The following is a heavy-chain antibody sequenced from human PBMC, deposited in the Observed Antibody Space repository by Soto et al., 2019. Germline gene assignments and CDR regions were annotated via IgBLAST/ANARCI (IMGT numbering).Heavy chain of an antibody. D-gene: IGHD6-6*01. V-gene: IGHV1-2*02. CDR3: ARDDLEYSSSSVDY. CDR2: INPNSGGT. CDR1: GYTFTGYY. J-gene: IGHJ4*02. Sequence: GASVKVSCKASGYTFTGYYMHWVRQAPGQGLEWMGWINPNSGGTNYAQKFQGRVTMTRDTSISTAYMELSRLRSDDTAVYYCARDDLEYSSSSVDYWGQGTLVTVSS.